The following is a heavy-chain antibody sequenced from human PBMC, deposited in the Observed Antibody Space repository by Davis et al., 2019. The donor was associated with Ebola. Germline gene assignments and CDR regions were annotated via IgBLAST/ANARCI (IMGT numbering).Heavy chain of an antibody. D-gene: IGHD3-10*01. CDR2: IYYSGST. J-gene: IGHJ5*02. V-gene: IGHV4-59*12. Sequence: SETLSLTCTVSGGSISSYYWSWIRQPPGKGLEWIGYIYYSGSTNYNPSLKSRVTISVDTSKNQFSLKLSSVTAADTAVYYCASRRITMVRGVIRTWGQGTLVTVSS. CDR1: GGSISSYY. CDR3: ASRRITMVRGVIRT.